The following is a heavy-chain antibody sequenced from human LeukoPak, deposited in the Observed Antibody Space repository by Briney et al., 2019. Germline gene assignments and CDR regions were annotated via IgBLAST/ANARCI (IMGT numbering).Heavy chain of an antibody. CDR2: IKQDGSEK. Sequence: GSLRLSCAASGFPFSSYWMSWVRQAPGKGLEGGANIKQDGSEKYYVDSVKGRFTISRDNAKNSLYLQMNSLRAEDTAVYFCARGQTTVTNWGQGTLVTVSS. D-gene: IGHD4-17*01. CDR1: GFPFSSYW. V-gene: IGHV3-7*03. CDR3: ARGQTTVTN. J-gene: IGHJ4*02.